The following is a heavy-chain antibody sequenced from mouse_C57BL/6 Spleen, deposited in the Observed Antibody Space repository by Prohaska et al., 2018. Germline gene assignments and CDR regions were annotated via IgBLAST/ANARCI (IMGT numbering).Heavy chain of an antibody. CDR2: IRSKSSNYAT. V-gene: IGHV10-3*01. Sequence: EVQLVESGGGLVQPKGSLKLSCAASGFTFNTYAMHWVRQAPGKGLEWVARIRSKSSNYATYYADSVKDRFTISRDDSQSMLYLQMNNLKTEDTAMYYCVRADGYYQFAYWGQGTLVTVSA. CDR3: VRADGYYQFAY. J-gene: IGHJ3*01. D-gene: IGHD2-3*01. CDR1: GFTFNTYA.